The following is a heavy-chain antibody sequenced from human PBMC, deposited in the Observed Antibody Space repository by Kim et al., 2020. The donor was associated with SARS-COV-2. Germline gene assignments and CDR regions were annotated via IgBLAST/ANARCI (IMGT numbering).Heavy chain of an antibody. CDR1: GYTFTSYG. D-gene: IGHD3-3*01. V-gene: IGHV1-18*01. CDR3: ARGSDYDFWSGRSYGMDV. CDR2: ISAYNGNT. Sequence: ASVKVSCKASGYTFTSYGISWVRQAPGQGLEWMGWISAYNGNTNYAQKLQGRVTMTTDTSTSTAYMELRSLRSDDTAVYYCARGSDYDFWSGRSYGMDVWGQGTTVTVSS. J-gene: IGHJ6*02.